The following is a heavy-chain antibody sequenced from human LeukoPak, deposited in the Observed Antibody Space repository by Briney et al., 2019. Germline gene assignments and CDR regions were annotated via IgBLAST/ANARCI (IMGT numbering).Heavy chain of an antibody. V-gene: IGHV5-51*01. Sequence: GESLKISCKGSGYSFTSYWIGWVRQMPGKGLEWMGIIYPGDSDTRYSPSFQGQVTISADKSISTAYLQWSSLKASDTAMYYCARLAAAGREGYNWFDPWGQGTLVTVSS. CDR2: IYPGDSDT. J-gene: IGHJ5*02. CDR3: ARLAAAGREGYNWFDP. CDR1: GYSFTSYW. D-gene: IGHD6-13*01.